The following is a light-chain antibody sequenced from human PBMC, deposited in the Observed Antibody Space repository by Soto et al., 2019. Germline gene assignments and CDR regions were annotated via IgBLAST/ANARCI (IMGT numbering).Light chain of an antibody. CDR2: DAS. CDR1: QSVSSY. J-gene: IGKJ5*01. CDR3: QQRSNWPPIT. V-gene: IGKV3-11*01. Sequence: EIVLTQSPATLSLSPGVRATLSCRASQSVSSYLAWYQQKPGQAPRLLIYDASNRATGIPARFSGSGSGTDFALTLSSLEPEDVAVYYCQQRSNWPPITFGQGKRQQIK.